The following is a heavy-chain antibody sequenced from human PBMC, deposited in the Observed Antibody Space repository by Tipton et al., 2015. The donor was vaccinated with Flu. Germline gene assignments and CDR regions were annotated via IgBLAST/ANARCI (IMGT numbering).Heavy chain of an antibody. CDR1: GYSIRSGYY. V-gene: IGHV4-38-2*02. CDR2: FFHSGRT. D-gene: IGHD3-10*01. J-gene: IGHJ4*02. CDR3: ARSTYHYGSGSSDY. Sequence: GLVKPSETLSLTCSVSGYSIRSGYYWGWIRQPPGKGLEWIGNFFHSGRTYYNPSLKSRVTISVDTAKNQFSQRLSSVTAADTAVYYCARSTYHYGSGSSDYWGQGTLVTVSS.